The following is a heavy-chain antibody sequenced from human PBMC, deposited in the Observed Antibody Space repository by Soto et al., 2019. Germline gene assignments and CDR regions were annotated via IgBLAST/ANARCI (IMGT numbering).Heavy chain of an antibody. CDR3: ARDPYGDYRFDY. CDR2: IYYSGST. J-gene: IGHJ4*02. Sequence: SETLSLTCTVSGGSISSYYWSWIRQPPGKGLEWIGYIYYSGSTNYNPSLKSRVTISVDTSKNQFSLKLSSVTAADTAVYYCARDPYGDYRFDYWGQGTLVTVSS. D-gene: IGHD4-17*01. V-gene: IGHV4-59*01. CDR1: GGSISSYY.